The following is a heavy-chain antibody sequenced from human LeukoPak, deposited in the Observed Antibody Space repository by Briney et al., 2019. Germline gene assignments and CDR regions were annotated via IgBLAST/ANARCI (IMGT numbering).Heavy chain of an antibody. D-gene: IGHD5-12*01. CDR3: ARLDIVATNYYYGMDV. J-gene: IGHJ6*02. CDR2: INHSGST. V-gene: IGHV4-34*01. CDR1: GGSFSGYY. Sequence: SETLSLTCAVYGGSFSGYYWSWIRQPPGKGLEWIGEINHSGSTNYNPSLKSRVTISVDTSKNQFSLKLSSVTAADTAVYYCARLDIVATNYYYGMDVWGQGTTVTVSS.